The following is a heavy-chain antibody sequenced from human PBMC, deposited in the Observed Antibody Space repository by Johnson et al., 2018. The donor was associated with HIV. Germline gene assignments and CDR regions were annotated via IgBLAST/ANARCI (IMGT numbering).Heavy chain of an antibody. V-gene: IGHV3-20*04. CDR2: INWNGGST. CDR1: GFAFSDYY. CDR3: ALVLGALPGAFDI. Sequence: VQLVESGGGVVKPGGSLRLSCAASGFAFSDYYMAWIRQAPGKGLEWVSGINWNGGSTGYADSVKGRFTISRDNSKNTLYIQMNSLRAEDTAVYYCALVLGALPGAFDIWGQGTLVTVSS. D-gene: IGHD3-16*01. J-gene: IGHJ3*02.